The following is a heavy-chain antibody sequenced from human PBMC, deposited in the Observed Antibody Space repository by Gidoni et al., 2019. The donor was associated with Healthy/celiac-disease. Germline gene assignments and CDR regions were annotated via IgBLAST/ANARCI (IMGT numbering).Heavy chain of an antibody. V-gene: IGHV4-34*01. D-gene: IGHD3-10*01. Sequence: QVQLQQWGAGLLKPSETLSPTCAVYGGSFSGYYWSWIRQPPGKGLEWIGEINHSGSTNYNPSLKSRVTISVDTSKNQFSLKLSSVTAADTAVYYCARGRSWVRGAFDYWGQGTLVTVSX. CDR3: ARGRSWVRGAFDY. J-gene: IGHJ4*02. CDR2: INHSGST. CDR1: GGSFSGYY.